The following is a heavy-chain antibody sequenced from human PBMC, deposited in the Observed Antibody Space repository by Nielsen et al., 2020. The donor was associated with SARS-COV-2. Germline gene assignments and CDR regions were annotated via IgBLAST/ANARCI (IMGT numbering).Heavy chain of an antibody. D-gene: IGHD2-21*02. CDR2: IYPSVGST. CDR3: ARLLGDPQCH. V-gene: IGHV1-46*01. J-gene: IGHJ4*02. CDR1: GYSFTSYD. Sequence: ASVKVSCKASGYSFTSYDMHWVRQAPGQGLEWMGVIYPSVGSTIYAQKFQGRVSMTRDTSTSTVSMELRSLRSEDTAVYYCARLLGDPQCHWGQGTLVTVSS.